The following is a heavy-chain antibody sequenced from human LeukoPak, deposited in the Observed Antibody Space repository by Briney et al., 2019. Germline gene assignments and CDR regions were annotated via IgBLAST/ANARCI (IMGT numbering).Heavy chain of an antibody. V-gene: IGHV1-2*02. CDR2: INPNSGGT. CDR1: GYTFTGYF. CDR3: ARDGSNTYYYGSGSYVWVGYYYYMDV. D-gene: IGHD3-10*01. J-gene: IGHJ6*03. Sequence: ASVKVSCKASGYTFTGYFVHWVRQAPGQGLQWMGWINPNSGGTNYAQKFQGRVTMTRDTSISTAYMELSRLRSDDTAVYYCARDGSNTYYYGSGSYVWVGYYYYMDVWGKGTTVTISS.